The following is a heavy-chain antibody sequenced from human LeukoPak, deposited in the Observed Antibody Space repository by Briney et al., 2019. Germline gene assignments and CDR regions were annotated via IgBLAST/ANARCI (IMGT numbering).Heavy chain of an antibody. CDR1: GFTFSSYS. CDR2: ISSSSSYI. Sequence: GRSLRLSCAASGFTFSSYSMNWVRQAPGKGLEWVSSISSSSSYIYYADSVKGRFTISRDNAKNSLYLQMNSLRAEDTAVYYCARDGDTAMVSYYFDYWGQGTLVTVSS. J-gene: IGHJ4*02. D-gene: IGHD5-18*01. V-gene: IGHV3-21*01. CDR3: ARDGDTAMVSYYFDY.